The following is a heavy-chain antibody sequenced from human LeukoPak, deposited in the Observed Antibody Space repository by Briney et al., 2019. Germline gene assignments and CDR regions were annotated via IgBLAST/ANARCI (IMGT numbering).Heavy chain of an antibody. Sequence: GGSLRLSCAASGFNYRCYSMNWVRQAPGKGLEWVSSISSSSSYIYYADSVKDRFTSSRDNAKNSLYLQMNSLRAEDTAVYYCARGSSKFDYWGQGTLVTVSS. CDR1: GFNYRCYS. J-gene: IGHJ4*02. D-gene: IGHD4-11*01. CDR3: ARGSSKFDY. CDR2: ISSSSSYI. V-gene: IGHV3-21*01.